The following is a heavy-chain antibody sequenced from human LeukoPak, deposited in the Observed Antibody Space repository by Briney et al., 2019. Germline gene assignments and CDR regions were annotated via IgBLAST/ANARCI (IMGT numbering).Heavy chain of an antibody. D-gene: IGHD3-10*01. Sequence: SETLSLTCTVSGGSIRSYYWSWIRQPAGKGLEWIGRIYTSGSTNYNPSLKSRVTMSVDTSKNQFSLKLSSVTAADTAVYYCAGEARGSGGKEGFDIWGQGTMVTVSS. CDR2: IYTSGST. CDR3: AGEARGSGGKEGFDI. V-gene: IGHV4-4*07. J-gene: IGHJ3*02. CDR1: GGSIRSYY.